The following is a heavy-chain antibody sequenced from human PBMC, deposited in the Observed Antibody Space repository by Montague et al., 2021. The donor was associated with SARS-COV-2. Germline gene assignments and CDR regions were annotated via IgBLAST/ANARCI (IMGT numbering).Heavy chain of an antibody. CDR3: ARDPNWGAH. D-gene: IGHD7-27*01. J-gene: IGHJ4*02. V-gene: IGHV3-7*05. Sequence: SLRLSCAASGFSFSTFWMTWVRQVPGKGLEWVASIKPDGSDKYYVESVKGRFTISRDNARNSLYLQLNNLRAEDTAVYYCARDPNWGAHWGQGSLVTVSS. CDR2: IKPDGSDK. CDR1: GFSFSTFW.